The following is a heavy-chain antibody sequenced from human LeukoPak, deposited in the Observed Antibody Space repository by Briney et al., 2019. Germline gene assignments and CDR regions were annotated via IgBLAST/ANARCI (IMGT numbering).Heavy chain of an antibody. Sequence: PGGSLRLSCAASGFTFSSYAMHWVRQAPGKGLEWVAVISYDGSNKYYADSVKGRFTISRDNSKNTLYLQMNSLRAEDTAVYYCARDGESYGYDWGQGTLVTVSS. V-gene: IGHV3-30-3*01. D-gene: IGHD5-18*01. CDR1: GFTFSSYA. J-gene: IGHJ4*02. CDR3: ARDGESYGYD. CDR2: ISYDGSNK.